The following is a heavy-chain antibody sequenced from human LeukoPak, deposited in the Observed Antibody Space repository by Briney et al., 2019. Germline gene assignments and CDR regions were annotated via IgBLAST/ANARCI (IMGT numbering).Heavy chain of an antibody. CDR1: GFTFSSYS. D-gene: IGHD3-16*01. CDR3: ARDGRFGVGGYYYYYMDV. Sequence: GGSLRLSCAASGFTFSSYSMNWVRQAPGKGLEWVSSISSSSSDIYYADSVKGRFTISRDNAKNSLYLQMNSLRAEDTAVYYCARDGRFGVGGYYYYYMDVWGKGTTVTVSS. J-gene: IGHJ6*03. V-gene: IGHV3-21*01. CDR2: ISSSSSDI.